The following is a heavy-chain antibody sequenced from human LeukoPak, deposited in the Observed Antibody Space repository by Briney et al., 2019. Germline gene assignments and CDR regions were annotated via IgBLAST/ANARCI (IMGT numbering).Heavy chain of an antibody. CDR3: ARYPRGGSSPTTSSDAFDI. Sequence: PGGSLRLSCAASGFTFSSYAMHWVRQAPGKGLEWVAVISYDGSNKYYADSVKGRFTISRDNSKNTLYLQMNSLRAEDTAVYYCARYPRGGSSPTTSSDAFDIWGQGTMVTVSS. D-gene: IGHD6-13*01. J-gene: IGHJ3*02. CDR2: ISYDGSNK. V-gene: IGHV3-30*04. CDR1: GFTFSSYA.